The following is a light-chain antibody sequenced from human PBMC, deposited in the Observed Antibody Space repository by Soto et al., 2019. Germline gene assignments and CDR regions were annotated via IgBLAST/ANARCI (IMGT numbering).Light chain of an antibody. Sequence: QSALTQPASVSGSPGQSITVSCTGTSNDVGAYNYVSWYQQHPGTAPKLMIYDVSNRPSGVSKRFSGSKSGNTASLTISGLQAEDEADYYCTSYTSSRTYVFGTGTKLTVL. CDR3: TSYTSSRTYV. CDR2: DVS. CDR1: SNDVGAYNY. J-gene: IGLJ1*01. V-gene: IGLV2-14*03.